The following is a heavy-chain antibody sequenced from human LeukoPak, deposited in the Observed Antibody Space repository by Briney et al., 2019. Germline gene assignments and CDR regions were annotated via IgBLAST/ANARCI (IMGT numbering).Heavy chain of an antibody. Sequence: GGSLRLSCAASGFTFSAHYMDWVRQAPGKGLEWVGRIREKVNSYTTVYAASVKGRFTISRDDSTNSVFLQMNGLKTEDTAVYYCAKAFCSEKQCTLDYWGQGTLVTVSS. J-gene: IGHJ4*02. CDR3: AKAFCSEKQCTLDY. D-gene: IGHD3-3*01. CDR1: GFTFSAHY. CDR2: IREKVNSYTT. V-gene: IGHV3-72*01.